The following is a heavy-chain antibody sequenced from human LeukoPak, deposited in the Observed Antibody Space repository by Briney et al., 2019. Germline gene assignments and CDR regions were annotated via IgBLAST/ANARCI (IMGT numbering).Heavy chain of an antibody. D-gene: IGHD2-21*02. CDR1: GYTFTSYY. V-gene: IGHV1-46*01. CDR3: ARGSRMCGGDCYRPEDFDY. CDR2: INPSGGST. Sequence: ASVKVSFKASGYTFTSYYMHWVRQAPGQGLEWMGIINPSGGSTSYAQKFQGRVTMTRDTSTSTVYMELSSLRSEDTAVYYCARGSRMCGGDCYRPEDFDYWGQGTLVTVSS. J-gene: IGHJ4*02.